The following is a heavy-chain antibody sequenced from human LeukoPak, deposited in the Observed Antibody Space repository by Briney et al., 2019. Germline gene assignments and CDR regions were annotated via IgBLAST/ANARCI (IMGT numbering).Heavy chain of an antibody. CDR3: ARGPYSYGLNWLDP. Sequence: GGSLRLSCAASGFTFSTYTMNWVRQAPGKGLEWVPYISSSSSYIYYADSVKGRFTISRDNAKNSLYLQMNSLRAEDTAVYYCARGPYSYGLNWLDPWGQGTLVTVSS. D-gene: IGHD5-18*01. J-gene: IGHJ5*02. CDR1: GFTFSTYT. CDR2: ISSSSSYI. V-gene: IGHV3-21*01.